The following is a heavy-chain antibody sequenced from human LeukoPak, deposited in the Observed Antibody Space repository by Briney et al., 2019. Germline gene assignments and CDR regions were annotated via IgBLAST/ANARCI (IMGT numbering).Heavy chain of an antibody. V-gene: IGHV4-30-2*06. Sequence: SETLSLTCAVSGGSISSGDYYWIWIRQSPGKGLEWIGYIYHTGNTFYNPCLKRRVTISVDRSKNQFSLELTSVTVADTAIYFCASAFFVRKSPESWFDPWGQGTLVTVSS. D-gene: IGHD3-10*02. J-gene: IGHJ5*02. CDR3: ASAFFVRKSPESWFDP. CDR2: IYHTGNT. CDR1: GGSISSGDYY.